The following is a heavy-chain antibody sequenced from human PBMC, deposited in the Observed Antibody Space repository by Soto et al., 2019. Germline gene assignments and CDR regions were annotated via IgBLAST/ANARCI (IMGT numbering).Heavy chain of an antibody. CDR1: GFTFESLS. Sequence: GGSLRLSCAACGFTFESLSMHWIRQAPGKGLEWVAVLPHDGSSESYSDSVKGRFTISTDSTKNTLYLQMTSLRAEDAAVYFCARASDRSWSLPRYGLDVWGQGTTVTVSS. V-gene: IGHV3-30-3*01. CDR2: LPHDGSSE. CDR3: ARASDRSWSLPRYGLDV. J-gene: IGHJ6*02. D-gene: IGHD6-13*01.